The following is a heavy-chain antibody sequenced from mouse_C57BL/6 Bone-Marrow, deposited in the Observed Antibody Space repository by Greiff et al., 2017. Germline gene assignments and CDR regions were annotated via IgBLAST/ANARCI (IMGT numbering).Heavy chain of an antibody. Sequence: EVQLQQSGAELVRPGASVKLSCTASGFNIKDDYMHWVKQRPEQGLEWIGWIDPENGDTAYASKFQGKATITADTSSNTAYLQLSSLTSEDTAVYYCTTDYDYDRAWFAYWGQGTLVTVSA. D-gene: IGHD2-4*01. J-gene: IGHJ3*01. V-gene: IGHV14-4*01. CDR1: GFNIKDDY. CDR3: TTDYDYDRAWFAY. CDR2: IDPENGDT.